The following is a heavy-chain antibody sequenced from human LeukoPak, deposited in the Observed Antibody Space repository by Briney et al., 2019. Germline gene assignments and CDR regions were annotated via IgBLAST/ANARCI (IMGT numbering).Heavy chain of an antibody. J-gene: IGHJ6*03. CDR2: IKSKTDGGTT. V-gene: IGHV3-15*01. CDR1: GFTFSNAW. Sequence: GGSLRLSCAASGFTFSNAWMSWVRQAPGKGLEWVGRIKSKTDGGTTDYAAPVKGRFTISRDDSKNTLYLQMNSLKTEDTAVYYCTTVGVATISHYYYYYMDVWGKGTTVTVSS. CDR3: TTVGVATISHYYYYYMDV. D-gene: IGHD5-24*01.